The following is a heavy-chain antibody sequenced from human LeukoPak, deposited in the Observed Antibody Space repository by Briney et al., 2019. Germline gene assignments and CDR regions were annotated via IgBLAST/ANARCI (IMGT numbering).Heavy chain of an antibody. CDR3: AELGITMIGGV. Sequence: AGGSLRLSCADSGFIFSSRTRNWVRQAPGKGLEWVSSISSTSDIYYADSVKGRFTISRDNAKNSVYLQMNSLRAEDTAVYYCAELGITMIGGVWGKGTTVTISS. CDR2: ISSTSDI. D-gene: IGHD3-10*02. J-gene: IGHJ6*04. CDR1: GFIFSSRT. V-gene: IGHV3-21*01.